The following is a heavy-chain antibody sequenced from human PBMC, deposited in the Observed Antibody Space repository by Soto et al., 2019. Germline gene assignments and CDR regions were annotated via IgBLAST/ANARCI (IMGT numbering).Heavy chain of an antibody. CDR3: AHRRPFFTGSYFDY. V-gene: IGHV2-5*02. Sequence: SGPTLVNPTQTLTLTCTFSGFSLTTSGVGVGWIRQPPGKALEWLALIYWDDDKRYSPSLKSGLTITKDTSKNQVVLTMTNMDPVDTATYYCAHRRPFFTGSYFDYWGQGTLVTVSS. J-gene: IGHJ4*02. CDR2: IYWDDDK. D-gene: IGHD3-9*01. CDR1: GFSLTTSGVG.